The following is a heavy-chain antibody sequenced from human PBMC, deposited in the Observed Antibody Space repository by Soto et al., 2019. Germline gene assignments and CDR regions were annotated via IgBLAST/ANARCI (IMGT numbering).Heavy chain of an antibody. CDR3: ARDTVGAATNP. D-gene: IGHD2-15*01. J-gene: IGHJ5*02. Sequence: QVQLVQSGAEVKKPGSSVKVSCKASGGTFSSYTISWVRQAPGQGLEWMGRIIPILGIANYAQKFQGRVTITADKSPCSAYMELSSLRSEDTAVYYCARDTVGAATNPWRQRTLVTVSS. V-gene: IGHV1-69*08. CDR1: GGTFSSYT. CDR2: IIPILGIA.